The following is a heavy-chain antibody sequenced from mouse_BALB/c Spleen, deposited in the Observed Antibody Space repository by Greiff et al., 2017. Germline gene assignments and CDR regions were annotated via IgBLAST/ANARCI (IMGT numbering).Heavy chain of an antibody. V-gene: IGHV1-63*02. CDR1: GYTFTNYW. J-gene: IGHJ4*01. CDR3: ASRGGYGSSYYYAMDY. Sequence: QVQLQQSGAELVRPGTSVKISCKASGYTFTNYWLGWVKQRPGHGLEWIGDIYPGGGYTNYNEKFKGKATLTADTSSSTAYMQLSSLTSEDSAVYLCASRGGYGSSYYYAMDYWGQGTSVTVSS. D-gene: IGHD1-1*01. CDR2: IYPGGGYT.